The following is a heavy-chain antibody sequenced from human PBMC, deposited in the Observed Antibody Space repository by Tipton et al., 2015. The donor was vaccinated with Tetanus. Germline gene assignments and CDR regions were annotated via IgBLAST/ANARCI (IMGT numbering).Heavy chain of an antibody. Sequence: TLSLTCVVYGGSFNGYYWNWIRQSPGKGLEWIGEIHQTGTTNYNPSLKSRVSISLDMAKNQFSLRLTSVTAADTAMYYGARGPLRFFDRWGQGTLVSVSS. V-gene: IGHV4-34*01. CDR3: ARGPLRFFDR. CDR1: GGSFNGYY. CDR2: IHQTGTT. J-gene: IGHJ5*02. D-gene: IGHD3-10*01.